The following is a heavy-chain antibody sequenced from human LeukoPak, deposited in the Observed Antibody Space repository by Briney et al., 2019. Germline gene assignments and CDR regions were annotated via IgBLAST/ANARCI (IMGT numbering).Heavy chain of an antibody. CDR1: EFTFNVYG. V-gene: IGHV3-23*01. Sequence: GGSLRLSCAASEFTFNVYGMNWVRQAPGKGLEWVSTISAGGSTYYADSVKGRFTISRDSSKSTLYLHMNSLRAEDTAIYYGARRPSAGYGFDIWGQGTMVTVSS. CDR3: ARRPSAGYGFDI. J-gene: IGHJ3*02. CDR2: ISAGGST. D-gene: IGHD6-13*01.